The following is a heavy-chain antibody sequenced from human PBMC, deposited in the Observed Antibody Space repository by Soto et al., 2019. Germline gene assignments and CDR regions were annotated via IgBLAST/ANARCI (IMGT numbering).Heavy chain of an antibody. CDR2: TSYDGSKN. J-gene: IGHJ4*02. D-gene: IGHD6-19*01. CDR1: GFTFSSHA. CDR3: VRDRVVAGIGEFDY. Sequence: QVQLDESGGGVVQPGRALRLSCAASGFTFSSHAMHWVRQAPGKGLEWVAVTSYDGSKNYYADYVKGRFTISRDNFKNTLNLQMNSLRPADTAVYHYVRDRVVAGIGEFDYWGQGTLVTVSS. V-gene: IGHV3-30-3*01.